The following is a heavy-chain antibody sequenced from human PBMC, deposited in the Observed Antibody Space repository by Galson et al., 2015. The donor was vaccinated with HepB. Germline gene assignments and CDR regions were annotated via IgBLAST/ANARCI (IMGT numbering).Heavy chain of an antibody. CDR1: GFTFSSYA. D-gene: IGHD4-23*01. CDR3: AKTGEGDYGGPFDY. CDR2: ISGSGGST. J-gene: IGHJ4*02. V-gene: IGHV3-23*01. Sequence: SLRLSCAASGFTFSSYAMSWVRQAPGKGLEWVSAISGSGGSTYYADSVKGRFTISRDNSKNTLYLQINSLRAEDTAVYYCAKTGEGDYGGPFDYWGQGTLVTVSS.